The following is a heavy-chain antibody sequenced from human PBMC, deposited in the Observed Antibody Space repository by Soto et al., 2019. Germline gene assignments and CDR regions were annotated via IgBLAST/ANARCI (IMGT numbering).Heavy chain of an antibody. Sequence: VQLVESGGGVVQPGRSLRLSCATSGFTFSRYGMHWVRQAPGKGLEWVAVISYDGRNKYYGDAVKGRFTISRDNSNNTLFLQMTSLRPDDTAVYYCVNEGGQIGDYWGQVTLVTVAS. J-gene: IGHJ4*02. V-gene: IGHV3-30*18. CDR3: VNEGGQIGDY. CDR2: ISYDGRNK. D-gene: IGHD3-10*01. CDR1: GFTFSRYG.